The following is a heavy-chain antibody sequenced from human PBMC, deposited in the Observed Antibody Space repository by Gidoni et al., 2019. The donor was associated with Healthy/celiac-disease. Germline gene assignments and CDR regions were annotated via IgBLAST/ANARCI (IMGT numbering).Heavy chain of an antibody. CDR1: GFSLSTSGVG. J-gene: IGHJ4*02. CDR2: IYWDDDK. D-gene: IGHD4-17*01. V-gene: IGHV2-5*02. Sequence: QITLKESGPTLVKPTQTLTLTCTFSGFSLSTSGVGVGWIRQPPGKALEWLALIYWDDDKRYSPSLKSRLTITKDTSKNQVVLTMTNMDPVDTATYYCAHRGVAVTTVFDPYFDYWGQGTLVTVSS. CDR3: AHRGVAVTTVFDPYFDY.